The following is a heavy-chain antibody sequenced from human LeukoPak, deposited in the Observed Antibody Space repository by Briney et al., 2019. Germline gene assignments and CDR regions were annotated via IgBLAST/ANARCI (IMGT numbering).Heavy chain of an antibody. CDR1: GGTFSSYA. Sequence: ASVKVSCKASGGTFSSYAISWARQAPGQGLEWMGGIIPNSGGTNYAQKFQGRVTMTRDTSISTAYMELSRLRSDDTAVYYCASEEQYAPAAIYYWGQGTLVTVSS. J-gene: IGHJ4*02. V-gene: IGHV1-2*02. D-gene: IGHD2-2*01. CDR3: ASEEQYAPAAIYY. CDR2: IIPNSGGT.